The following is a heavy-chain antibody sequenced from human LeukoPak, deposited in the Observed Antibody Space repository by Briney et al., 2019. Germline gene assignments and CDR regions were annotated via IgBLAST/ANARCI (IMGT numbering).Heavy chain of an antibody. Sequence: SETLSLTCTVSGASFSSSTYYWGWIRQPPGKGLEWIGSIYYSGSTYYNPSLKSRVTMSVDTSKNQFSLKLSSVTAADAAVYYCARHAGGIAAAGTRPFDYWGQGTLVTVSS. J-gene: IGHJ4*02. V-gene: IGHV4-39*01. CDR3: ARHAGGIAAAGTRPFDY. CDR2: IYYSGST. D-gene: IGHD6-13*01. CDR1: GASFSSSTYY.